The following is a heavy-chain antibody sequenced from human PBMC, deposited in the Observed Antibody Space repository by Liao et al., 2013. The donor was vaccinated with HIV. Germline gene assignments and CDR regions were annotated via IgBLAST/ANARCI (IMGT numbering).Heavy chain of an antibody. CDR1: GGSISSGDNY. CDR2: IHSSGST. V-gene: IGHV4-61*02. D-gene: IGHD6-19*01. J-gene: IGHJ4*02. CDR3: ARGESNGWRRGSLLDY. Sequence: QVQLQESGPGLVKPSQTLSLTCTVSGGSISSGDNYWSWIRQPVGKGLEWIGRIHSSGSTDYNLSLKSRVAMSLDTPKNQFSLNVTSATGADTALYYCARGESNGWRRGSLLDYWGQGLLVTVSS.